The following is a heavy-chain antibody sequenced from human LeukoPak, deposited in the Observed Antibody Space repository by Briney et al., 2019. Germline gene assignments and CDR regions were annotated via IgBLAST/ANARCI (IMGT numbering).Heavy chain of an antibody. D-gene: IGHD6-6*01. CDR3: ARHGVGSSWFGFDY. CDR2: INPGDSDP. V-gene: IGHV5-51*01. Sequence: GESLKISCQASGYTSNTYWIGWVRQMPGKGLEWMGIINPGDSDPRYSPSFQGRATISADRSISTAYLQWSSLKASDTAMYYCARHGVGSSWFGFDYWGQGTLVTVSS. CDR1: GYTSNTYW. J-gene: IGHJ4*02.